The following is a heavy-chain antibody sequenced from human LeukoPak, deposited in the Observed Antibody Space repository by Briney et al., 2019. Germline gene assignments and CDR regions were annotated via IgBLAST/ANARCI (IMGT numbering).Heavy chain of an antibody. CDR1: GYTFTGYY. Sequence: ASVKVSCKASGYTFTGYYMHWVRQAPGQGLEWMGWINPNSGGTNYAQKFQGWVTMTRDTSISTAYMELSRLRSDDTAVYYYARAGGSSGWGYDAFDIWGQGTMVTVSS. J-gene: IGHJ3*02. D-gene: IGHD6-19*01. V-gene: IGHV1-2*04. CDR3: ARAGGSSGWGYDAFDI. CDR2: INPNSGGT.